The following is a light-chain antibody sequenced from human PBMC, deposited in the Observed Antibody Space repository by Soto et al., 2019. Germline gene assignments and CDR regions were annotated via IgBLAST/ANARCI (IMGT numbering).Light chain of an antibody. CDR2: GAS. J-gene: IGKJ1*01. CDR3: QQSYSTLTWT. Sequence: EIIMTQSPATLSVSPGERATLSCRASQSINRNLAWYQQKPGQAPRLLFYGASSRSTGVPDRFSVSGSGTDFTLTISRLEPEDFATYYCQQSYSTLTWTFGQGTKVEI. V-gene: IGKV3D-15*01. CDR1: QSINRN.